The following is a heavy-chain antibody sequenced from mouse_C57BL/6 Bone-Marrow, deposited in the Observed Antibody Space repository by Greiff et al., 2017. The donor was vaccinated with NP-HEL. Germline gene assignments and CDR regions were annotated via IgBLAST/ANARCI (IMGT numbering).Heavy chain of an antibody. CDR2: IYPGNSDT. D-gene: IGHD3-2*02. Sequence: VQLQQSGTVLARPGASVKMSCKTSGYTFTSYWMHWVKQRPGQGLEWIGAIYPGNSDTSYNQKFKGKAKLTAVTSASTAYMELSSLTNEDSAVYYCTRNGDSSGYSAWFAYWGQGALVTVSA. CDR1: GYTFTSYW. J-gene: IGHJ3*01. CDR3: TRNGDSSGYSAWFAY. V-gene: IGHV1-5*01.